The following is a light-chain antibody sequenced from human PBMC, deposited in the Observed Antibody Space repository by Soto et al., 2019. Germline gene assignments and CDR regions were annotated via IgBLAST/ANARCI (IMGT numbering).Light chain of an antibody. CDR2: AAS. Sequence: DIQLTQSPSFLSASVGDRVTITCRASQGISSYLAWYQQKPGKAPKLLIYAASTLQSGVPSRFSGSGSGTEFTLTISSLQPEYFATYYCQQLKAFGQGTKVEIK. CDR3: QQLKA. V-gene: IGKV1-9*01. J-gene: IGKJ1*01. CDR1: QGISSY.